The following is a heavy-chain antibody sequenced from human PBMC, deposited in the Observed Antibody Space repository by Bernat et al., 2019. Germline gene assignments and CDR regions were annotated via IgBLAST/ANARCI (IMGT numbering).Heavy chain of an antibody. J-gene: IGHJ2*01. CDR1: GFTFSSYA. CDR2: ISGSGGST. Sequence: EVQLLESGGGLVQPGGSLRLSCAASGFTFSSYAMNWVRQAPGKGLEWVSAISGSGGSTYYADSVKGRFTISRDNSKNTLYLQMNSLRAEDTAVYYCAKDDRTMGYYDSRGYYPPWYFDLWGRGTLVTVSS. V-gene: IGHV3-23*01. D-gene: IGHD3-22*01. CDR3: AKDDRTMGYYDSRGYYPPWYFDL.